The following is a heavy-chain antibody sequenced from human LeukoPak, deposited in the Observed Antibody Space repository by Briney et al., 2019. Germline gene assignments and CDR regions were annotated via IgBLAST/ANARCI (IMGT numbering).Heavy chain of an antibody. CDR2: IYSGGST. CDR1: GFTVSSNY. J-gene: IGHJ4*02. CDR3: TRGGTHFQFDY. Sequence: GGSLRLSCAASGFTVSSNYMSWVRQAPGKGLEWVSVIYSGGSTYYADSVKGRFTISRDNSKNALYLQMNSLRAEDTAVYYCTRGGTHFQFDYWGQGTPVTVSS. V-gene: IGHV3-53*01. D-gene: IGHD3-16*01.